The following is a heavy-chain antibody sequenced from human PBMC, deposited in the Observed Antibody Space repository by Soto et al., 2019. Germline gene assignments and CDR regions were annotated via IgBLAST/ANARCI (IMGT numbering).Heavy chain of an antibody. V-gene: IGHV1-24*01. J-gene: IGHJ5*02. CDR1: GYTLTELS. CDR2: FDPEDGET. Sequence: GASVKVSCKVSGYTLTELSMHWVRQAPGKGLEWMGGFDPEDGETIYAQKFQGRVTMTEDTSTDTAYMELSSLRSEDTAVYYCATSNYDILTGYWRYNWFDPWGQGTLVTVSS. CDR3: ATSNYDILTGYWRYNWFDP. D-gene: IGHD3-9*01.